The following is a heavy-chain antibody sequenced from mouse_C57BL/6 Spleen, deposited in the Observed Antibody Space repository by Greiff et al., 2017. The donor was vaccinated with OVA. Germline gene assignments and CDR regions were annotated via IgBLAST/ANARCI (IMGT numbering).Heavy chain of an antibody. CDR2: ICSGGSYT. CDR3: AREGNWAFAY. D-gene: IGHD4-1*01. J-gene: IGHJ3*01. CDR1: GFTFSSYG. Sequence: VKLVESGGDLVKPGGSLKLSCAASGFTFSSYGLYWVRQTPDKRLEWVATICSGGSYTYYPDSVKGRFTISRDNAKNTLYLQMSSLKSEDTAMYYCAREGNWAFAYWGQGTLVTVSA. V-gene: IGHV5-6*02.